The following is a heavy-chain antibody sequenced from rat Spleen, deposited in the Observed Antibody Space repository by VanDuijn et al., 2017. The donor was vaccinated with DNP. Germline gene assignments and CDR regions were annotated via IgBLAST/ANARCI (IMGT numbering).Heavy chain of an antibody. D-gene: IGHD1-5*01. V-gene: IGHV3-1*01. CDR3: ARWKIGPHYFDY. Sequence: EVQLQESGPGLVKPSQSLSLTCSVTGHSITSNYWGWIRKFPGNKMEWIGHISYSGRTTYNPSLKSRISITRDTSKNQFFLQLNSVSTEDTAIYYCARWKIGPHYFDYWGQGGMVTVSS. CDR2: ISYSGRT. J-gene: IGHJ2*01. CDR1: GHSITSNY.